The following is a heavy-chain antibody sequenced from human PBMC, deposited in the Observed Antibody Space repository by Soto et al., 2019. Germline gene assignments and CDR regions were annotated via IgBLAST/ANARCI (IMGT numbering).Heavy chain of an antibody. V-gene: IGHV4-39*01. CDR1: GGSISSSNYY. CDR3: ARRHVVAASGWFDP. D-gene: IGHD5-12*01. CDR2: IFYPGST. Sequence: SETLSLTCTVSGGSISSSNYYWCWIRQTPGKGPEWIGSIFYPGSTYYNPSLKSRLTISVDRSENQFSLKLASVTAADTAVYYCARRHVVAASGWFDPWGQGTPVTVSS. J-gene: IGHJ5*02.